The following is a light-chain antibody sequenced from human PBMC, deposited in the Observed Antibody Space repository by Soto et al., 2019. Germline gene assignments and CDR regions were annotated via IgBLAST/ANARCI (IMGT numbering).Light chain of an antibody. CDR1: SSDVGSYNL. CDR2: EVS. CDR3: SSFTSSSTRV. Sequence: QSALTQPASVSGSPGQSITISCTGTSSDVGSYNLVSWYQQYPGKAPKLMIYEVSYRPSGVSHRFSGSQSGNTASLTISGLQAEGEADYYCSSFTSSSTRVFGTGTKLTVL. J-gene: IGLJ1*01. V-gene: IGLV2-14*02.